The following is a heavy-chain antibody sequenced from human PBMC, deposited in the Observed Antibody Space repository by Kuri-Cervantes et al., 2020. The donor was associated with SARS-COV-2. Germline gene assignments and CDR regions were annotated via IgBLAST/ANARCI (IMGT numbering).Heavy chain of an antibody. CDR3: ARTGSSGWPGSHWFDP. V-gene: IGHV4-4*07. CDR1: GGAISSYY. CDR2: IHVNGRT. J-gene: IGHJ5*02. Sequence: SETLSLTCTVYGGAISSYYWSWIRQPAGKGLEWIGRIHVNGRTNYNPSLKSPVTMSVDASKNHFSLKLTSVTAADTAVYYCARTGSSGWPGSHWFDPWGKGTLVTVSS. D-gene: IGHD6-25*01.